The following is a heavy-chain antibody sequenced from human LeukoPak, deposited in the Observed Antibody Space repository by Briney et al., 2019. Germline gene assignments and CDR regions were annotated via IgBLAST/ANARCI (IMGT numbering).Heavy chain of an antibody. D-gene: IGHD3-22*01. CDR2: IKQDGSEK. Sequence: PGGSLRLSCAASGFTFSSYWMSWVRQAPGKGLEWVANIKQDGSEKYYVDSVKGRFTISRDNAKNSLYLQMNSLRAEDTAVYYCARSPPYSTYHYEGFDYWGQGTLVTVSS. CDR3: ARSPPYSTYHYEGFDY. CDR1: GFTFSSYW. J-gene: IGHJ4*02. V-gene: IGHV3-7*01.